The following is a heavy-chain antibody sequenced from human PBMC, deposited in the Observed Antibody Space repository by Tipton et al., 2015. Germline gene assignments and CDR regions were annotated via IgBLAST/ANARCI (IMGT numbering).Heavy chain of an antibody. CDR3: ARDLVVVTAIQCYFDY. D-gene: IGHD2-21*02. J-gene: IGHJ4*02. CDR1: GFTFNDYA. Sequence: SLRLSCAASGFTFNDYAMHWVRQAPGKGLEWVSGISWNGGSIGYADSVKGRFIISRDNAKNSLNLQMNSLRAEDTAVYYCARDLVVVTAIQCYFDYWGQGTLVTVSS. CDR2: ISWNGGSI. V-gene: IGHV3-9*01.